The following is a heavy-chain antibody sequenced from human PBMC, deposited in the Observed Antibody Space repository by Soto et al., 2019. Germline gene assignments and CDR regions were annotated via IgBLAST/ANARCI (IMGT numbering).Heavy chain of an antibody. CDR3: ARASPVVTDV. J-gene: IGHJ6*02. V-gene: IGHV4-30-4*01. D-gene: IGHD5-18*01. CDR2: IYYSGST. Sequence: QVQLQESGPGLVKPSQTLFLTGTVSCGSISSGDYYWSWIRQPPGKGLEWIGYIYYSGSTYYNPSLKSPVTISVDTSKNPFALKLSSVTAADTAVYYWARASPVVTDVWGQGTTVTVSS. CDR1: CGSISSGDYY.